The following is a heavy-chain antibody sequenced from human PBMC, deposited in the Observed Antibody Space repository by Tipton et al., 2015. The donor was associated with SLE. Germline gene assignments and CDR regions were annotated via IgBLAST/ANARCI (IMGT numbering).Heavy chain of an antibody. CDR2: IYSGGST. CDR1: GFSFSNYA. CDR3: ARENSSGYLDY. J-gene: IGHJ4*02. D-gene: IGHD3-22*01. Sequence: SLRLSCAASGFSFSNYAMSWVRQAPGKGLEWVSVIYSGGSTYYADSVKGRFTISRHNSKNTLYLQMNSLRAEDTAVYYCARENSSGYLDYWGQGTLVTVSS. V-gene: IGHV3-53*04.